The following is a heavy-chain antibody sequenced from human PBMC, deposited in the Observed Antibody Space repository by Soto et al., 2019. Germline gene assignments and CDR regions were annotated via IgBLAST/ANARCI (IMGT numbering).Heavy chain of an antibody. V-gene: IGHV4-59*13. CDR2: IYYSGTT. Sequence: SETLSLTCSVSGGSIDTYYWTWFRQAPGRGLECIGNIYYSGTTNINPALESRVSMSIDRAKKQFSLTLSSVTAADTAMYYCTGVATAVPSWGRGVLVTVSS. CDR1: GGSIDTYY. D-gene: IGHD5-18*01. CDR3: TGVATAVPS. J-gene: IGHJ5*02.